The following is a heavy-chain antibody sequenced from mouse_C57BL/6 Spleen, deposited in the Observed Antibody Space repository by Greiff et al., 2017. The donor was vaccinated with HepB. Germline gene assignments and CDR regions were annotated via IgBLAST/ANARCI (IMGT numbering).Heavy chain of an antibody. CDR1: GYAFSSSW. D-gene: IGHD3-2*02. V-gene: IGHV1-82*01. Sequence: QVQLQQSGPELVKPGASVKISCKASGYAFSSSWMNWVKQRPGKGLEWIGRIYPGDGDTNYNGKFKGKATLTADKSSSTAYMQLSSLTSEDSAVYFCARGGWTAQATFAYWGQGTLVTVSA. CDR2: IYPGDGDT. CDR3: ARGGWTAQATFAY. J-gene: IGHJ3*01.